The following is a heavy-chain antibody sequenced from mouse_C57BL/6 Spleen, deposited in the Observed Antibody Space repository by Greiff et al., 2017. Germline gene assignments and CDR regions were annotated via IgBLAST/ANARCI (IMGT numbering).Heavy chain of an antibody. Sequence: QVQLQQSGAELVKPGASVKLSCKASGYTFTSYWMHWVKQRPGRGLEWIGRIDPNSGGTKYNEKFKSKATLTVDKPSSTAYMQLSSLTSEDSAVYYGARETELGRDWYFDVWGTGTTVTVSS. D-gene: IGHD4-1*01. CDR3: ARETELGRDWYFDV. CDR2: IDPNSGGT. CDR1: GYTFTSYW. J-gene: IGHJ1*03. V-gene: IGHV1-72*01.